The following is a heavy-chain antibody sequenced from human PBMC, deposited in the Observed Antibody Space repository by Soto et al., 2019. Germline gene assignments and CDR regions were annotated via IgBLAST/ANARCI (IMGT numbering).Heavy chain of an antibody. J-gene: IGHJ6*02. D-gene: IGHD5-18*01. Sequence: QVQLQESGPGLVKPSQTLSLTCSVSGGSISSGGYYWSWIRQHPGKGLEWIGYIHYSGSTYYNPSLESRVTISVDTSKNEFSLNLSSVTAADTAVYYCARFTGMVNSYHYYGRDVWGQGTTVTVSS. CDR3: ARFTGMVNSYHYYGRDV. CDR1: GGSISSGGYY. V-gene: IGHV4-31*03. CDR2: IHYSGST.